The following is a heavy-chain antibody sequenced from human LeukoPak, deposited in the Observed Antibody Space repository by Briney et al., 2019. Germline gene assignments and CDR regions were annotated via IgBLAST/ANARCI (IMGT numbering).Heavy chain of an antibody. J-gene: IGHJ4*02. D-gene: IGHD7-27*01. CDR2: IYTSGST. CDR3: ARGAWRAGVDY. CDR1: GGSISSGSYY. Sequence: SETLSLTCTVSGGSISSGSYYWSWIRQPAGKGLEWIGRIYTSGSTNYNPSLKSRVTISGDTSKNQFSLKLSSVTAADTAVYYCARGAWRAGVDYWGQGTLVTVSS. V-gene: IGHV4-61*02.